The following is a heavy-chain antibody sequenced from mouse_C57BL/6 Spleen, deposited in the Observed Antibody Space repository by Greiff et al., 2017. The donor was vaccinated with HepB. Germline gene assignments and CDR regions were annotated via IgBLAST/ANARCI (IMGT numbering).Heavy chain of an antibody. Sequence: EVQLQQSGAELVRPGASVKLSCTASGFNIKDDYMHWVKQRPEQGLEWIGWIDPENGDTEYASKFQGKATITADTSSNTAYLQLSSLTSEDTAVYYCTLYYYGSSPYYFDYWGQGTTLTVSS. CDR1: GFNIKDDY. V-gene: IGHV14-4*01. CDR3: TLYYYGSSPYYFDY. D-gene: IGHD1-1*01. CDR2: IDPENGDT. J-gene: IGHJ2*01.